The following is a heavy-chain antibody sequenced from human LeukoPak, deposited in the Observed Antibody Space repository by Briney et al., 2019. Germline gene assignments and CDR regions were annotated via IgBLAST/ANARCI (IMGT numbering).Heavy chain of an antibody. J-gene: IGHJ4*02. D-gene: IGHD6-19*01. Sequence: GGSLRLSCAASGFTFSGYSMNWVRQAPGKGLEWVSSISSSNSYIYYADSVKGRFTISRDNAKNSLYLQMNSLRAEDTAVYYCASSDSGWYEDFDYWGQGTLVTVSS. CDR2: ISSSNSYI. CDR3: ASSDSGWYEDFDY. CDR1: GFTFSGYS. V-gene: IGHV3-21*01.